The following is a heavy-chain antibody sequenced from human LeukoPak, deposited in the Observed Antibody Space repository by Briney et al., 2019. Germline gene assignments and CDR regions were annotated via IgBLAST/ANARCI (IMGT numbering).Heavy chain of an antibody. D-gene: IGHD1-26*01. V-gene: IGHV3-74*01. CDR1: GFTFSSYW. CDR3: ARVYTGVGATRGFDY. Sequence: GGSLRLSCAASGFTFSSYWMHWVRQAPGKGLVWVSRINSDGSSTSYADPVKGRFTISRDNAKNTLYLQMNSLRAEDTAVYYCARVYTGVGATRGFDYWGQGTLVTVSS. J-gene: IGHJ4*02. CDR2: INSDGSST.